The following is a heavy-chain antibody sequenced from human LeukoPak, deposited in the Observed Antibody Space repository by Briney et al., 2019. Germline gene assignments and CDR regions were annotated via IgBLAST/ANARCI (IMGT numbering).Heavy chain of an antibody. Sequence: GESLKISCKGSGYSFTSYWIGWVRQMPGRGLEWMGIIYPGDSDTRYSPSFQGQVTISADKSISTAYLQWSSLKASDTAMYYCARQGYNWNDVDAFDIWGQGTMVTVSS. CDR3: ARQGYNWNDVDAFDI. D-gene: IGHD1-20*01. V-gene: IGHV5-51*01. CDR1: GYSFTSYW. CDR2: IYPGDSDT. J-gene: IGHJ3*02.